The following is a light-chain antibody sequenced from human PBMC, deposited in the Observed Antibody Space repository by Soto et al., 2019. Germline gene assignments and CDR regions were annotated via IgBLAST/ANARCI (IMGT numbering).Light chain of an antibody. V-gene: IGLV1-40*01. CDR3: QSYDSSLSVV. CDR2: GNN. Sequence: QSVLTQPPSVSGAPGQRVTISCTGSSSNIGAGYDVHWYQQLPGTAPKLLIYGNNNRPSGVPDRFSGSKSGTSASLAITGLQAEDESDYYCQSYDSSLSVVFGGATKVSVL. CDR1: SSNIGAGYD. J-gene: IGLJ2*01.